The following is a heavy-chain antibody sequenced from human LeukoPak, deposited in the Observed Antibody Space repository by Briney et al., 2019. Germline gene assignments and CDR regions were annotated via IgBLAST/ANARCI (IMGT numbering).Heavy chain of an antibody. V-gene: IGHV3-21*01. CDR2: ISSSSSYI. J-gene: IGHJ4*02. CDR3: ARDERYDFWSGYLYYFDY. Sequence: GGSLRLSCAASGFTFSSYTMNWVRQTPGKGLEWVSSISSSSSYIYYADSVKGRFTISRDNAKNSLYLQMNSPRAEDTAVYYCARDERYDFWSGYLYYFDYWGQGTLVTVSS. CDR1: GFTFSSYT. D-gene: IGHD3-3*01.